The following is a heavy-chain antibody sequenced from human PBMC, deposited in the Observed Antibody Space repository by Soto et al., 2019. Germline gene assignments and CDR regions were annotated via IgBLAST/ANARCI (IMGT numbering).Heavy chain of an antibody. V-gene: IGHV3-74*01. J-gene: IGHJ4*01. D-gene: IGHD6-19*01. CDR2: INSDGSST. CDR3: AGDHNSGWYVPYSAY. Sequence: KGLEWVSRINSDGSSTSYADYVKGRFTISRDNAKNTLYLQMNSLRAEDTAVYFFAGDHNSGWYVPYSAYRVHGTVVTVSS.